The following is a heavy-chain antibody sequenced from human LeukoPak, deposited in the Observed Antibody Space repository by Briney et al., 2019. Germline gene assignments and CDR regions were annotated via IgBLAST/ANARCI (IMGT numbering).Heavy chain of an antibody. J-gene: IGHJ5*02. CDR2: IYISGNT. CDR3: ARDYTTGGNYLDP. Sequence: SETLSLTCIDSGGSIGSGSYYWSLLRQPAGKGLEWIGRIYISGNTNYNPSLMSRVTISVDTSKNQFSLKLTSVTATDTAVYYCARDYTTGGNYLDPWGQGTLVTVSS. D-gene: IGHD1-7*01. V-gene: IGHV4-61*02. CDR1: GGSIGSGSYY.